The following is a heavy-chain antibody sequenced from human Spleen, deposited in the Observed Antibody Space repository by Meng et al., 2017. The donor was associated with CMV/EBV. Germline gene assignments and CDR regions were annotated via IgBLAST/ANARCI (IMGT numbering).Heavy chain of an antibody. Sequence: GESLKISCAASGFIVSSDNMNWVRQSPGKGLEWVSILYIDGSTSYAASVKGRFTISRDISKNTLNLQMNNLRDEDTAIYYCARALGHDYHDYYFDHWGQGALVTVSS. CDR2: LYIDGST. J-gene: IGHJ4*02. CDR1: GFIVSSDN. D-gene: IGHD4-17*01. CDR3: ARALGHDYHDYYFDH. V-gene: IGHV3-53*01.